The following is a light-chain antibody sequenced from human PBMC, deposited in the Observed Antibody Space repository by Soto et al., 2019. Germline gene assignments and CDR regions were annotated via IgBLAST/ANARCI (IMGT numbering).Light chain of an antibody. J-gene: IGKJ4*01. V-gene: IGKV3D-15*01. Sequence: EKVMTHSPATLSVSPSKRANLSCRASQSVSINLAWYQQKPGQAPRLLIYDASTRATGIPARFSGSGSVTEFTLSISSLQSKDFAVYYCQQYNNWHPLTFGGGTKVDIK. CDR2: DAS. CDR1: QSVSIN. CDR3: QQYNNWHPLT.